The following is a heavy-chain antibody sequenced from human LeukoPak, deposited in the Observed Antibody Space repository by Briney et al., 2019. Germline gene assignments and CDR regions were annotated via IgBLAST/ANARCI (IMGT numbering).Heavy chain of an antibody. CDR2: IYPGDSDT. D-gene: IGHD2-15*01. V-gene: IGHV5-51*03. CDR3: ARSDYCSGGSCSPSNWFDP. Sequence: PGESLKISCKGSGYSFTSYWIGWARQMPGKGLEWMGIIYPGDSDTRYSPSFQGQVTISADKSVSTAYLQWSSLKASDTAMYYCARSDYCSGGSCSPSNWFDPWGQGTLVTVSS. J-gene: IGHJ5*02. CDR1: GYSFTSYW.